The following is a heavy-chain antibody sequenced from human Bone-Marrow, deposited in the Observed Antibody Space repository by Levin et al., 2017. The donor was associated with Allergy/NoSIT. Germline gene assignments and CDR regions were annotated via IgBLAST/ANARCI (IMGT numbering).Heavy chain of an antibody. D-gene: IGHD5-18*01. Sequence: KPSETLSLTCTVSGGSIRSYYWSWIRQAPGKGLEWIGYIYYTGTVNYNPSLKSRVTLSVDTSKNQFSLKLSSVTAADTAVYYCATGDTVMVRYYYGLDVWGQGTTVTVSS. J-gene: IGHJ6*02. CDR2: IYYTGTV. V-gene: IGHV4-59*01. CDR1: GGSIRSYY. CDR3: ATGDTVMVRYYYGLDV.